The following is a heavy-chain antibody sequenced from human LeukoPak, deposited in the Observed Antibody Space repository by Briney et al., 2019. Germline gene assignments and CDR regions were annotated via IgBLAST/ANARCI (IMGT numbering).Heavy chain of an antibody. J-gene: IGHJ4*02. V-gene: IGHV4-39*07. D-gene: IGHD6-13*01. CDR3: ARDSQRIIAAAGTGYFDY. CDR2: MYYSGST. CDR1: GASVSGSAYY. Sequence: PSETLSLTCTVSGASVSGSAYYWGWLRQPPGKGLEWIGSMYYSGSTYYNPSLKSRVTISVDTSKNQFSLKLSSVTAADTAVYYCARDSQRIIAAAGTGYFDYWGQGTLVTVSS.